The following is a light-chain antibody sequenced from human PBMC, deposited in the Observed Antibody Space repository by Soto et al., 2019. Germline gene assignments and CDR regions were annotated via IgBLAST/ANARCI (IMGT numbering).Light chain of an antibody. Sequence: EIVMTQSPATLSVSLGERATLFCRASQSVSSNLAWYQQKAGQAPRLLIYGTSTRATGIPARFSGSGSGTDFTLTISSLQSEDFAVYYCQQYNNWPPLTFGGGTKVEI. J-gene: IGKJ4*01. V-gene: IGKV3-15*01. CDR1: QSVSSN. CDR2: GTS. CDR3: QQYNNWPPLT.